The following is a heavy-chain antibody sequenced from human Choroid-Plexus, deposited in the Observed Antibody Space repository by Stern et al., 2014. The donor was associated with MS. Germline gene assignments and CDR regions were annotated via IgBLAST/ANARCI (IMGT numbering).Heavy chain of an antibody. CDR1: GFTFSNFG. CDR2: ISYDGSDK. Sequence: VQLVQSGGGVAQPGRPLILSCAASGFTFSNFGMHWVRQAPGKWLEWVALISYDGSDKYYADSGKGRFTIFRDNSKNTLYMHMNSLRAEDTAVYYCAKDRQWSTYFFDYWGQGSLVTVSS. J-gene: IGHJ4*02. D-gene: IGHD2-15*01. V-gene: IGHV3-30*18. CDR3: AKDRQWSTYFFDY.